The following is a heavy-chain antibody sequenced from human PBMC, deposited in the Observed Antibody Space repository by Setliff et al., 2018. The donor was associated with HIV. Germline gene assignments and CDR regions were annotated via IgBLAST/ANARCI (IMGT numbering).Heavy chain of an antibody. CDR1: GYSFINYA. CDR2: INTQTGSP. CDR3: ARALYGEYGGDLNWLDP. J-gene: IGHJ5*02. V-gene: IGHV7-4-1*02. D-gene: IGHD4-17*01. Sequence: ASVKVSCKASGYSFINYAMNWVRQAPGQGLEWMGWINTQTGSPTYAQAFTGRFVFSVDTSVTTAYLQISGLKADDTAVYYCARALYGEYGGDLNWLDPWGQGTLVNVSS.